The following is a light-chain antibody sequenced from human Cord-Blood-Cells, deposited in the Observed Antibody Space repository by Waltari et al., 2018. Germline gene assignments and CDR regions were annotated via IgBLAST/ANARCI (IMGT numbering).Light chain of an antibody. Sequence: IQLTQSPSCLSASVGDRVTITCRASQSISSYLNWYQQKPGKAPKLLIYAASSLQSGVPSRFSGSGSGTDFTLTISSLQPEDFATYYCQQSYSTLYTFGQGTKLEIK. J-gene: IGKJ2*01. V-gene: IGKV1-39*01. CDR2: AAS. CDR3: QQSYSTLYT. CDR1: QSISSY.